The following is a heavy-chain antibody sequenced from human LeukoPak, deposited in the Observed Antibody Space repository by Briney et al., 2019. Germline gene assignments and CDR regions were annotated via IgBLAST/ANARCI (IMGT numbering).Heavy chain of an antibody. J-gene: IGHJ4*02. CDR1: GFTFSSYS. V-gene: IGHV3-21*01. Sequence: PGGSLRLSCAASGFTFSSYSINWVRQAPGKGLEWVSSISSSSSYIYYADSVKGRFTISRDNAKNSLYLQMNSLRAEDTAVYYCARVGSGWSAYYFDYWGQGTLVTVSS. D-gene: IGHD6-19*01. CDR2: ISSSSSYI. CDR3: ARVGSGWSAYYFDY.